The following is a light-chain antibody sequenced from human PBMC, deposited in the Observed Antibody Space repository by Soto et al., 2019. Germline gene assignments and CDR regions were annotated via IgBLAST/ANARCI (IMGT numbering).Light chain of an antibody. V-gene: IGKV3-20*01. CDR1: QSVSSTF. CDR2: GAS. CDR3: QHYGSSPPLT. Sequence: EFVLTQSPGTLSLSPGERATLSCRVSQSVSSTFLAWYQQKPGQPPRLLIYGASTRGTGIPDRFSGSGSGTDFTLTISRLEPEDFAVYYCQHYGSSPPLTFGGGTKVEIK. J-gene: IGKJ4*01.